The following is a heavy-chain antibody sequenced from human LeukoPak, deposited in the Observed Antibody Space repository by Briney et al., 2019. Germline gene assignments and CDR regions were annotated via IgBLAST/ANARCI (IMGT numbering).Heavy chain of an antibody. Sequence: GRSLRLSCAASGFTFSSYAMHWVRQAPGKGLEWVAVISYDGSNKYYADSVKGRFTISRDNSKNTLYLQMNSLRAEDTAVYYCARARSHSSSPSPDYYYYGMDVWGQGTTVTVSS. J-gene: IGHJ6*02. V-gene: IGHV3-30-3*01. D-gene: IGHD6-13*01. CDR3: ARARSHSSSPSPDYYYYGMDV. CDR1: GFTFSSYA. CDR2: ISYDGSNK.